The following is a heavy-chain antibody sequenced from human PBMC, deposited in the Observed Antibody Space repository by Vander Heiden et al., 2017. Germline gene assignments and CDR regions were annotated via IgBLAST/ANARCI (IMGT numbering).Heavy chain of an antibody. D-gene: IGHD2-15*01. CDR2: IKSDGTTT. CDR3: ARGNFPYSMDA. J-gene: IGHJ6*02. Sequence: EVQVVESGGGLVQPGGSLRLSCAVSGFSFSNYWMHWGRQAPGKGLVWVSHIKSDGTTTGYADSVKGRFTISRDNAKNTLYLQMNSLRAEDTAVYYCARGNFPYSMDAWGHGTTVTVSS. CDR1: GFSFSNYW. V-gene: IGHV3-74*01.